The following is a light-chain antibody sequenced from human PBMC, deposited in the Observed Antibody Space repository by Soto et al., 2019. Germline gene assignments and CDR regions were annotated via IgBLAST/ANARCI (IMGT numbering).Light chain of an antibody. CDR3: QHFVSSPPRYT. J-gene: IGKJ2*01. CDR1: QSLSSNY. Sequence: EIVLTQSPGTLSLSPGERATLSCRASQSLSSNYLTWYQHKPGQAPRLLIYGTSSRATGIPDRFSGSGSGTDFTLTIGRLEPEDSAVYFCQHFVSSPPRYTFGQGTKLEIK. CDR2: GTS. V-gene: IGKV3-20*01.